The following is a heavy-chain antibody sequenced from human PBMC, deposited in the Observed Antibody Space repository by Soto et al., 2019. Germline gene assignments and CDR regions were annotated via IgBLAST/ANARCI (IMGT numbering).Heavy chain of an antibody. J-gene: IGHJ5*02. V-gene: IGHV4-59*01. CDR2: IYYSGST. CDR1: GGSISSYY. D-gene: IGHD6-13*01. Sequence: PSETLSLTCTVSGGSISSYYWGWIRQPPGKGLEWIGYIYYSGSTNYNPSLKSRVTISVDTSKNQFSLKLSSVTAADTAVYYCARAWMEYSSSWYGWFDPWGQGTLVTVSS. CDR3: ARAWMEYSSSWYGWFDP.